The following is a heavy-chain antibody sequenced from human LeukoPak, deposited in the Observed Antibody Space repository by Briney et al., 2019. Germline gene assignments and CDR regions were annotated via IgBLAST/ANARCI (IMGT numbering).Heavy chain of an antibody. D-gene: IGHD3-22*01. CDR2: ISGSGGST. V-gene: IGHV3-23*01. CDR1: GFTFSSYA. J-gene: IGHJ4*02. Sequence: GGSLRLSCAASGFTFSSYAMSWVRQAPGKGLEWVSAISGSGGSTYYADSVKGRFTISRDNSKNTLYLQMNSLRAEDTAVYYCAKVVVPTYYYDSSGYYPDCWGQGTLVTVSS. CDR3: AKVVVPTYYYDSSGYYPDC.